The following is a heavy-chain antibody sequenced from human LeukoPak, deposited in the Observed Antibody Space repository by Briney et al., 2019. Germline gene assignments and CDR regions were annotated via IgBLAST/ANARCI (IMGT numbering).Heavy chain of an antibody. D-gene: IGHD5-12*01. CDR2: MNPNSGNT. CDR3: ATAYSGYDQRGFDY. J-gene: IGHJ4*02. V-gene: IGHV1-8*02. CDR1: GYTFTSYD. Sequence: ASVKVSCKASGYTFTSYDINWVRQATGQGLEWMGWMNPNSGNTGYAQKFQGRVTMTRNTSISTAYMELSSLRSEDTAVYYCATAYSGYDQRGFDYWGQGTLVTVSS.